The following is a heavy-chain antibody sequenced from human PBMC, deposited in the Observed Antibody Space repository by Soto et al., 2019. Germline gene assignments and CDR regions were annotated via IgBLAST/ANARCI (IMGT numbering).Heavy chain of an antibody. CDR1: GGSISSYY. V-gene: IGHV4-59*08. CDR2: IYYSGST. CDR3: AGNSYYYGSGSYYRVHLAY. Sequence: PSETLSLTCTVSGGSISSYYWSWIRQPPGKGLEWIGYIYYSGSTNYNPSLKSRVTISVDTSKNQFSLKLSSVTAADTAGYYCAGNSYYYGSGSYYRVHLAYWGQGTLVTVSS. D-gene: IGHD3-10*01. J-gene: IGHJ4*02.